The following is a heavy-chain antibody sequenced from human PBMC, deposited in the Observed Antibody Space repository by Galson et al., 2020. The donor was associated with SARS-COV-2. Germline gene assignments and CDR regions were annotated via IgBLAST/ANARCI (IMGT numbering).Heavy chain of an antibody. CDR2: IRSKAKSYAT. CDR3: TPDPVLNC. V-gene: IGHV3-73*01. D-gene: IGHD2-8*01. J-gene: IGHJ4*02. CDR1: GFNFNGSA. Sequence: GSLSLSCAASGFNFNGSAMHWLRQASGKGLEWVGRIRSKAKSYATVYTASVKGRFTISRDDSKNTAYLQMSSLKTEDTGMYYCTPDPVLNCWGQGTRVTVSS.